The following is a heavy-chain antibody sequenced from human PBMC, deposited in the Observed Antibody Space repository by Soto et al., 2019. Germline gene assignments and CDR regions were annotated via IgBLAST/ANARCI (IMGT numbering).Heavy chain of an antibody. D-gene: IGHD5-18*01. V-gene: IGHV3-23*01. CDR1: GFTFSSYA. CDR2: ISGSGGST. CDR3: AKDRLDTAMVTLYYGMDV. J-gene: IGHJ6*02. Sequence: GGSLRLSCAASGFTFSSYAMSWVRQAPGKGLEWVSAISGSGGSTYYADSVKGRSTISRDNSKNTLYLQMNSLRAEDTAVYYCAKDRLDTAMVTLYYGMDVWGQGTTVTV.